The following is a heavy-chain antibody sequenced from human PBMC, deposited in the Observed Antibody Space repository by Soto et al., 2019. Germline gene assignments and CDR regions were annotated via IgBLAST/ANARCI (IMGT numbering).Heavy chain of an antibody. D-gene: IGHD4-17*01. Sequence: QVQRVQSGAEVKKPGASVKVSCKASGYTFTSYGIIWVRQAPGQWLGWMGWISAYNGNTNYAQKLHGRVTMTTDTSTSTAYMELRSLRSDDTAVYYCATQDYGDYRSSDYWGQGTLVTVSS. CDR2: ISAYNGNT. V-gene: IGHV1-18*01. J-gene: IGHJ4*02. CDR3: ATQDYGDYRSSDY. CDR1: GYTFTSYG.